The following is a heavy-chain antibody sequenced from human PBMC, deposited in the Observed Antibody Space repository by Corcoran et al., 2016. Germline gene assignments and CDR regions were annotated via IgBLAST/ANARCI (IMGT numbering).Heavy chain of an antibody. Sequence: QVQLVESGGGVVQPGRSLRLSCAASGFTSSSYGMHWVRQAPGKGLEWVAVISYDGSNKYYADSVKGRFTISSDNSKNTLYLQMNSLRAEDTAVYYCAKGLSVCGVAEIDYWGQGTLVTVSS. CDR3: AKGLSVCGVAEIDY. CDR2: ISYDGSNK. CDR1: GFTSSSYG. D-gene: IGHD3-3*01. V-gene: IGHV3-30*18. J-gene: IGHJ4*02.